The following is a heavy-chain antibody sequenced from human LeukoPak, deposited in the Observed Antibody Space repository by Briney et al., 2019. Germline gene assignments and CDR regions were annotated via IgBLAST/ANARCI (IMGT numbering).Heavy chain of an antibody. V-gene: IGHV3-9*01. D-gene: IGHD6-6*01. CDR1: GFTFYDYA. Sequence: GVPLRLSCAASGFTFYDYAMHWVRDAPGKGLEWVSGNSWNSGSILYADSVKGRFTISRDNAKNSLYLQMNGVRAEDTALYYCARGARRGPSAARPNWFDPWGQGTLVTVSS. J-gene: IGHJ5*02. CDR3: ARGARRGPSAARPNWFDP. CDR2: NSWNSGSI.